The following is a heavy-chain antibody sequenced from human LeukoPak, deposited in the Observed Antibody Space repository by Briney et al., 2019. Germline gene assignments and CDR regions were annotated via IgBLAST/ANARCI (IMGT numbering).Heavy chain of an antibody. CDR2: IKQDGSAI. CDR1: GFTFSNYW. V-gene: IGHV3-7*04. Sequence: GGSLRLSCAASGFTFSNYWMNWVRQAPGKGLEWVANIKQDGSAIYYVDSVKGRFTISRDNAKNSLYLQMNSLGAEDTAVYYCARTIREQWLTIDYWGQGTLVTFSS. D-gene: IGHD6-19*01. J-gene: IGHJ4*02. CDR3: ARTIREQWLTIDY.